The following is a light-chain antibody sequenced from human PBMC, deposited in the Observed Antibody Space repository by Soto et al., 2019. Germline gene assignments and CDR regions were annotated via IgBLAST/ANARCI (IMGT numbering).Light chain of an antibody. CDR1: QDIGNY. Sequence: DIQMTQSPPSLSASVGDRVTITCQPSQDIGNYLNWYQVKPVKAPKLLIYDASSLETGVTLRFSGSSSKTDFTFTISSLQFEDVATYYCQQYDRLPLTFGGGTKLEIK. J-gene: IGKJ4*01. CDR2: DAS. V-gene: IGKV1-33*01. CDR3: QQYDRLPLT.